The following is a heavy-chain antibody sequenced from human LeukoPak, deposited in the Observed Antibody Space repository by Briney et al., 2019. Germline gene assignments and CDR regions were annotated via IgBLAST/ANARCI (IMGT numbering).Heavy chain of an antibody. J-gene: IGHJ4*02. V-gene: IGHV4-39*01. CDR2: IFYSGST. CDR1: GASIRSSSYY. D-gene: IGHD3-10*01. CDR3: ASTLTYYYGSGSYYIDC. Sequence: SETLSPTCTVSGASIRSSSYYWGWIRQPPGRGLEWIGSIFYSGSTYYNPSIKSRVTISVDMSKNQFSLKLRSVTAADTAVYYCASTLTYYYGSGSYYIDCWGQGTLVTVSS.